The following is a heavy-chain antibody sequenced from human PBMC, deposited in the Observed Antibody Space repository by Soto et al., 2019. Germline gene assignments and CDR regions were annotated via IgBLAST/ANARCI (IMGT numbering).Heavy chain of an antibody. Sequence: QVQLVQSGAEVKKPGSSVKVSCKASGGTFSSYAISWVRQAPGQGLEWMGGIIPIFGTANYAQKFQGRVTITAXXSXSXXYMELSSLRSEDTAVYYCALTYYDYVWGNYYGMDVWGQGTTVTVSS. CDR2: IIPIFGTA. J-gene: IGHJ6*02. CDR3: ALTYYDYVWGNYYGMDV. D-gene: IGHD3-16*01. CDR1: GGTFSSYA. V-gene: IGHV1-69*12.